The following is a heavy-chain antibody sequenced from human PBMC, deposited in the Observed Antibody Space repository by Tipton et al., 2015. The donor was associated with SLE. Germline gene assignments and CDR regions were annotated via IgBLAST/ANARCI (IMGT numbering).Heavy chain of an antibody. D-gene: IGHD5-18*01. V-gene: IGHV3-7*03. Sequence: QLVQSGGGLVQPGGSLRLSCAASGFTFSSYWMSWVRQAPGKGLEWVANIKQDGSEKYYVDSVKGRFTISRDNAKNSLYLQMNSLRAEDTAVYYCAREGIRGYSYPLSSSWGQGTLVTVSS. CDR3: AREGIRGYSYPLSSS. CDR2: IKQDGSEK. CDR1: GFTFSSYW. J-gene: IGHJ4*02.